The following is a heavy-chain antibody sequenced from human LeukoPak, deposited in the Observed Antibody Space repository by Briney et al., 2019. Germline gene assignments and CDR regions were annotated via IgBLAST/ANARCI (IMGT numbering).Heavy chain of an antibody. J-gene: IGHJ3*02. V-gene: IGHV1-69*05. D-gene: IGHD3-3*01. Sequence: SVTVSCKASGGTFSSYAISWVRQAPGQGLEWMGGIIPIFGTANYAQKFQGRVTITTDESTSTAYMELSSLRSEDTAVYYCASKDITIFGVVLNAFDIWGQGTMVTVSS. CDR3: ASKDITIFGVVLNAFDI. CDR2: IIPIFGTA. CDR1: GGTFSSYA.